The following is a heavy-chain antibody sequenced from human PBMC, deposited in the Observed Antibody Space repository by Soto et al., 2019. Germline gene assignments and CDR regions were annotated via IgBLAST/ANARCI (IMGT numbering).Heavy chain of an antibody. CDR2: IYHSGST. Sequence: SETLSLTCAVSGGSISSSYWWSWVRQPPGKGLEWIGEIYHSGSTNYNPSLKSRVTISIDKSKNHFSLKLISVTAADTALYYCARRTSGWTFDYWGQGTLVTVSS. V-gene: IGHV4-4*02. CDR3: ARRTSGWTFDY. J-gene: IGHJ4*02. CDR1: GGSISSSYW. D-gene: IGHD6-19*01.